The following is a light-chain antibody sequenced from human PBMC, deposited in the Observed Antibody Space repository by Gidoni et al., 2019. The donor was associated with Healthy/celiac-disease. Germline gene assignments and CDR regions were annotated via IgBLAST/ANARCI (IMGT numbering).Light chain of an antibody. Sequence: EIVFTQSPATLSLSPGERATLSCRASQSVSSYLAWYQQKPGQAPRLLIYDASNRATGIPARFSGSGSGTDFTLTISRLEPEDFAVYYCQQRSNWPLLPFGPGTKVDIK. CDR3: QQRSNWPLLP. CDR2: DAS. CDR1: QSVSSY. J-gene: IGKJ3*01. V-gene: IGKV3-11*01.